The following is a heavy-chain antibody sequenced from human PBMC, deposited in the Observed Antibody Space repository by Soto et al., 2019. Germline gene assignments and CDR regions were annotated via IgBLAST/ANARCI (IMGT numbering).Heavy chain of an antibody. V-gene: IGHV3-23*01. J-gene: IGHJ4*02. Sequence: GGSLRLSCAASGFTFSSYAMSWVRQAPGKGLEWVSAISGSGGSTYYAGSVKGRFTISRDNSKNTLYLQMNSLRAEDTAVYYCAKDLGSAFYYGSDYWGQGTLVTVSS. CDR1: GFTFSSYA. CDR2: ISGSGGST. D-gene: IGHD1-26*01. CDR3: AKDLGSAFYYGSDY.